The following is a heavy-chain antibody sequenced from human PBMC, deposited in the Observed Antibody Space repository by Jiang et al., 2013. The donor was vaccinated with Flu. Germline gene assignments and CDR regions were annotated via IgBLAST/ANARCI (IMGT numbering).Heavy chain of an antibody. J-gene: IGHJ4*02. CDR1: GFTFSNAW. CDR3: TTGRYDYVWGSYRYIDY. CDR2: IKSKTDGGTT. Sequence: LSCAASGFTFSNAWMSWVRQAPGKGLEWVGRIKSKTDGGTTDYAAPVKGRFTISRDDSKNTLYLQMNSLKTEDTAVYYCTTGRYDYVWGSYRYIDYWGQGTLVTVSS. D-gene: IGHD3-16*02. V-gene: IGHV3-15*01.